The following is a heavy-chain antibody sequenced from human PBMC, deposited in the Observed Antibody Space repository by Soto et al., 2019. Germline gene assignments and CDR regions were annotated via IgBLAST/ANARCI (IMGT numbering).Heavy chain of an antibody. Sequence: QVQLQESGPGLVKPSETLSLTCTVSGGSISSYYWSWIRQPPGKGLEWIGNIYYSGSTNYNPSRKSRVTISVDTSKNQFSLKLSSVTAADTAVYYCARLLRYYDILTGYYDYWGQGTLVTVSS. J-gene: IGHJ4*02. V-gene: IGHV4-59*01. D-gene: IGHD3-9*01. CDR3: ARLLRYYDILTGYYDY. CDR1: GGSISSYY. CDR2: IYYSGST.